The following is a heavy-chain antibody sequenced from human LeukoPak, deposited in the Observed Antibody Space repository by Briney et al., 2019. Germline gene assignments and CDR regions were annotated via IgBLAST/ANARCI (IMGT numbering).Heavy chain of an antibody. V-gene: IGHV3-23*01. CDR2: ISGSGGST. J-gene: IGHJ4*02. D-gene: IGHD3-22*01. CDR1: GFTFSSYA. Sequence: SGGSLRLSCAASGFTFSSYAMSWVRQAPGKGLEWVSAISGSGGSTYYADSVKGRFTTSRDNSKNTLHLQMNSLRAEDTAVYYCAKARASSGTRSYFDYWGQGTLVTVSS. CDR3: AKARASSGTRSYFDY.